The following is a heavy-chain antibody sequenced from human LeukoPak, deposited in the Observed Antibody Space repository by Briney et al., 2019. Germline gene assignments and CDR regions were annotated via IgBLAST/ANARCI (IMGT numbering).Heavy chain of an antibody. J-gene: IGHJ5*02. CDR2: INPSGGST. V-gene: IGHV1-46*01. CDR3: ASDDGNPAYCGGDCYSGWFDP. D-gene: IGHD2-21*01. Sequence: ASVKVSCKASGYTFTSYYMHWVRQAPGQGLEWMGIINPSGGSTSYAQKFQGRVTMTRDTSTSTVYMELSSLRSEDTAVYYCASDDGNPAYCGGDCYSGWFDPWGQGTLVTVSS. CDR1: GYTFTSYY.